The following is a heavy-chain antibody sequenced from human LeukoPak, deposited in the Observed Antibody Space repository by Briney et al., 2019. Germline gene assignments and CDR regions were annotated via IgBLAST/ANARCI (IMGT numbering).Heavy chain of an antibody. CDR2: TYYRSNWFN. CDR1: GDSVSSNSAA. Sequence: SQTLSLTCAISGDSVSSNSAAWNWFRQSPSRGLEWLGRTYYRSNWFNDFALSVKSRITINPDTSKNQFSLQLNSVTPEDTAVYYCAKNYGDSNWFDPWGQGTLVTVSS. D-gene: IGHD4-17*01. J-gene: IGHJ5*02. V-gene: IGHV6-1*01. CDR3: AKNYGDSNWFDP.